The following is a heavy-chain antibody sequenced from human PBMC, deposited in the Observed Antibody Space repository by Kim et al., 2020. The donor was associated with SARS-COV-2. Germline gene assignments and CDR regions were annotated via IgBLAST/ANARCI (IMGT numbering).Heavy chain of an antibody. CDR1: GFTFSSYG. D-gene: IGHD3-10*01. J-gene: IGHJ4*02. Sequence: GGSLRLSCAASGFTFSSYGMHWVRQAPGKGLEWVTVISYDGSNKYYADSVKGRFTISRDNSKNTLYLQMNSLRAEDTAVYYCATERSSMVRGGRMSPLDYWGQGTLVTVSS. CDR3: ATERSSMVRGGRMSPLDY. CDR2: ISYDGSNK. V-gene: IGHV3-30*03.